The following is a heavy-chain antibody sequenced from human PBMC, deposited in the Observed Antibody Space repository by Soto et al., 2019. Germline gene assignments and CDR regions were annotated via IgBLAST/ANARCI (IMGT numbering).Heavy chain of an antibody. CDR2: INAGSGTT. CDR3: ARTAASGTAYRY. D-gene: IGHD6-13*01. V-gene: IGHV1-3*01. Sequence: VASVKVSCKASGYTFINYAIHWVRQAPGQRLEWLGWINAGSGTTKYSQKFQGRVTITRDTSATTAYMELSSLRYEDTAAYYCARTAASGTAYRYWGQGTLVTVSS. J-gene: IGHJ4*02. CDR1: GYTFINYA.